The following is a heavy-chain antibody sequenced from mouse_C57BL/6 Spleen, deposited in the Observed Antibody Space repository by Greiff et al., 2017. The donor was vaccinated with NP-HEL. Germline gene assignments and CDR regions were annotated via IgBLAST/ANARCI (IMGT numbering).Heavy chain of an antibody. CDR2: ISSGSSTL. J-gene: IGHJ2*01. CDR1: GFTFSDYG. Sequence: EVTLVESGGGLVKPGGSLKLSCAASGFTFSDYGMHWVRQAPEKGLEWVAYISSGSSTLYYADSVKGRFTISRDNAKNTLFLQMTSLRSEDTAMYYCARPTLRWYFDYWGQGTTLTVSS. D-gene: IGHD1-1*01. V-gene: IGHV5-17*01. CDR3: ARPTLRWYFDY.